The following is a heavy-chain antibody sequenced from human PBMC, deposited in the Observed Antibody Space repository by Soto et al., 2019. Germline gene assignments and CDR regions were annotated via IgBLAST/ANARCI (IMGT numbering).Heavy chain of an antibody. J-gene: IGHJ4*02. V-gene: IGHV3-20*04. Sequence: GGSLRLSCAASGFTFDDYGMSWVRQAPGKGLEWVSGINWNGGSTGYADSVKGRFTISRDNAKNSLYLQMNSLRAEDTALYYCARIIGSYARGNLDYWGQGTLVTVSS. CDR1: GFTFDDYG. CDR3: ARIIGSYARGNLDY. D-gene: IGHD1-26*01. CDR2: INWNGGST.